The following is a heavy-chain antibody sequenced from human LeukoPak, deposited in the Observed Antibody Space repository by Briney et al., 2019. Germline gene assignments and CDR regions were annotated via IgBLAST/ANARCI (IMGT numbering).Heavy chain of an antibody. V-gene: IGHV1-46*01. CDR3: AREGAGWGSITMVRGVLYYMDV. J-gene: IGHJ6*03. CDR2: INPSGGST. D-gene: IGHD3-10*01. Sequence: ASVKVSCKASGYTFTSYYMHWVRQAPGQGLEWMGIINPSGGSTSYAQKFRGRVTMTRDTSTSTVYMELSSLRSEDTAVYYCAREGAGWGSITMVRGVLYYMDVWGKGTTVTVSS. CDR1: GYTFTSYY.